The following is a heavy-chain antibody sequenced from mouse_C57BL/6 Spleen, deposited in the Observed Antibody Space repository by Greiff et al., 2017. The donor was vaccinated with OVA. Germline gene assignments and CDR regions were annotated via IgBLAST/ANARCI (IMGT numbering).Heavy chain of an antibody. Sequence: VQLQQSGAELVRPGASVKLSCKASGYTFTDYYINWVKQRPGQGLEWIARIYPGSGNTYYNEKFKGKATLTAEKSSSTAYMQLSSLTSEDSAVYFCAREQFITTVVGGAMDYWGQGTSVTVSS. D-gene: IGHD1-1*01. CDR2: IYPGSGNT. V-gene: IGHV1-76*01. CDR1: GYTFTDYY. J-gene: IGHJ4*01. CDR3: AREQFITTVVGGAMDY.